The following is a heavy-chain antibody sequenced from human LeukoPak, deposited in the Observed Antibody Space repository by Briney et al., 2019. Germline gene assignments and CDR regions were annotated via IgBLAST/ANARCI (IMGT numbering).Heavy chain of an antibody. V-gene: IGHV1-3*01. CDR1: GYTFTSYA. CDR3: ARDPLGNYDFWSGDVPFGY. CDR2: INAGNGNT. D-gene: IGHD3-3*01. Sequence: GASVKVSCKASGYTFTSYAMHWVRQAPGQRLEWMGWINAGNGNTKYSQKFQGRVTITRDTSASTAYMGLSSLRSEDTAVYYCARDPLGNYDFWSGDVPFGYWGQGTLVTVSS. J-gene: IGHJ4*02.